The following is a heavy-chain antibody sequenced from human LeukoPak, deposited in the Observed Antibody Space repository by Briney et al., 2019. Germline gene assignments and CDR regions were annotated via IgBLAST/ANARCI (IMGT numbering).Heavy chain of an antibody. CDR2: ISGGGGGT. V-gene: IGHV3-23*01. CDR3: AKDRWEQWLGVSYYDYGMDV. J-gene: IGHJ6*04. D-gene: IGHD6-19*01. Sequence: PGGSLRLSCAASGFTFSSCAMSWARQAPGKGLEWVSGISGGGGGTNYADSVKGRFTISRDNPKNTLYLEMNHLRVEDTAVYYCAKDRWEQWLGVSYYDYGMDVWGKGTTVTVSS. CDR1: GFTFSSCA.